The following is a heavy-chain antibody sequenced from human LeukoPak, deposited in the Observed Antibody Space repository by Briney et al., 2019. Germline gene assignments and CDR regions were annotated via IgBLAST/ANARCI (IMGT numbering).Heavy chain of an antibody. Sequence: ASVKVSCEASGYTFTSYAMNWVRQAPGQGPEWMGWINTNTGNPTYAQGFTGRFVFSLDTSVNSAFLQINNLKAEDTAFYYCTLGSYWGQGTLVTVSS. CDR1: GYTFTSYA. J-gene: IGHJ4*02. CDR2: INTNTGNP. CDR3: TLGSY. V-gene: IGHV7-4-1*02. D-gene: IGHD3-10*01.